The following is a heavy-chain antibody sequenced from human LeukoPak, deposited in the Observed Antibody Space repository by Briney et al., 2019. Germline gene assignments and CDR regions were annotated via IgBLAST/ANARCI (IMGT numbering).Heavy chain of an antibody. Sequence: SETLSLTCTVSGGSISSSSYYWGWIRQPPGKGLEWIGSIYHSGGTYYNPSLKSRVTISVDTSKNQFSLKLSSVTAADTAVYYCARGGYSSGYTHFDYWGQGTLVTVSS. V-gene: IGHV4-39*07. CDR1: GGSISSSSYY. CDR3: ARGGYSSGYTHFDY. D-gene: IGHD6-19*01. CDR2: IYHSGGT. J-gene: IGHJ4*02.